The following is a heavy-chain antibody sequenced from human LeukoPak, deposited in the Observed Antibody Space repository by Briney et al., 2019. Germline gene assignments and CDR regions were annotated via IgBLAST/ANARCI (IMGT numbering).Heavy chain of an antibody. J-gene: IGHJ6*03. Sequence: GASVKVSCKASRYTFTGYYMHWVRQAPGQGLEWMGWINPNSGGTNYAQKFQGRVTMTRDTSISTAYMELSRLRSDDTAVYYCAREGYCSGGSCWDDYYYYMDVWGKGTTVTVSS. CDR3: AREGYCSGGSCWDDYYYYMDV. CDR2: INPNSGGT. D-gene: IGHD2-15*01. V-gene: IGHV1-2*02. CDR1: RYTFTGYY.